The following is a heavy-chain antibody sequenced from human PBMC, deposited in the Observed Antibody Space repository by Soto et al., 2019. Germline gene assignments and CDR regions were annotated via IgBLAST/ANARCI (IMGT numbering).Heavy chain of an antibody. CDR2: IWYDGSNK. Sequence: GGSLSLSCAASGFTFSSYGMHWVRQAPGKGLEWVAVIWYDGSNKYYADSVKGRFTISRDNSKNTLYLQMNSLRAEDTAVYYCASNLGYCSGGSCSSSDDAFDIWGQGTMVTVSS. V-gene: IGHV3-33*01. J-gene: IGHJ3*02. CDR3: ASNLGYCSGGSCSSSDDAFDI. CDR1: GFTFSSYG. D-gene: IGHD2-15*01.